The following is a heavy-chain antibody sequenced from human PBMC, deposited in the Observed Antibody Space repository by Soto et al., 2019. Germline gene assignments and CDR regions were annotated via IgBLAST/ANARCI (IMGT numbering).Heavy chain of an antibody. V-gene: IGHV1-69*13. D-gene: IGHD2-8*01. CDR2: IIPIFGTA. CDR1: GGTFSSYA. Sequence: SVKVSCKASGGTFSSYAISWVRQAPGQGLEWMGGIIPIFGTANYAQKFQGRVTITADESTRTAYMELSSLRSEDTAVYYCARGGYCTNGVCYTSYYYGMDVWGQGTTVTVSS. CDR3: ARGGYCTNGVCYTSYYYGMDV. J-gene: IGHJ6*02.